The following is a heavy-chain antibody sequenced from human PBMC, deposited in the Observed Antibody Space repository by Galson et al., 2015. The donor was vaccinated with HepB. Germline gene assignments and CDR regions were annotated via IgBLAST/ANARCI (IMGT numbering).Heavy chain of an antibody. CDR1: GYTFTSYG. D-gene: IGHD2-15*01. Sequence: SVKVSCKASGYTFTSYGISWVRQAPGQGLEWMGRISAYNGNTNYAQKLQGRVTMTTDTSTSTAYMELRSLRSDDTAVYYCARVWYCSGGSCYGGGWFDPWGQGTLVTVSS. J-gene: IGHJ5*02. CDR2: ISAYNGNT. CDR3: ARVWYCSGGSCYGGGWFDP. V-gene: IGHV1-18*04.